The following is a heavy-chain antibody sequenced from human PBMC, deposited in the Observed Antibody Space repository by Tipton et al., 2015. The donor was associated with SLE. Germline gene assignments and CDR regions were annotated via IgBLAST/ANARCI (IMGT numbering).Heavy chain of an antibody. V-gene: IGHV4-31*11. J-gene: IGHJ4*02. Sequence: TLSLTCAVSGVSLTSGDYYWSWIRQSPGKGLEWIGYIYYTGATLYSPSLKSRVTISVDTSNRQFSLKLASVTAADTAVYYCARRHYSGPFDSWGQGTLVTVSS. CDR2: IYYTGAT. D-gene: IGHD5-12*01. CDR3: ARRHYSGPFDS. CDR1: GVSLTSGDYY.